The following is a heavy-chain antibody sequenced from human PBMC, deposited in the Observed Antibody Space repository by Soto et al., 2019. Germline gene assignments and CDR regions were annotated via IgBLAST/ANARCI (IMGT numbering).Heavy chain of an antibody. CDR1: GGSISSSSYY. CDR3: ARPHYYDSSGYKYNWFDP. Sequence: PSETLSLTCTVSGGSISSSSYYWGWIRQPPGQGLEWLGTIYSLGNTYYNPSLKSRVTISVDTSKNQFSLKLSSVTTADTAVYYCARPHYYDSSGYKYNWFDPWGQGTLVTVSS. D-gene: IGHD3-22*01. J-gene: IGHJ5*02. CDR2: IYSLGNT. V-gene: IGHV4-39*01.